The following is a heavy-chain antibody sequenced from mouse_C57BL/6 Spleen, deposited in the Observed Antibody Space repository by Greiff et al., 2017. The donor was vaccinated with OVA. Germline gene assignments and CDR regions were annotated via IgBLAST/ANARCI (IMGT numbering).Heavy chain of an antibody. J-gene: IGHJ3*01. CDR2: INPNNGGT. Sequence: EVKVVESGPELVKPGASVKMSCKASGYTFTDYNMHWVKQSHGKSLEWIGYINPNNGGTSYNQKFKCKATLTVNKSSSTAYMELRSLTSEDSAVYYCARESYLSFAYWGQGTLVTVSA. V-gene: IGHV1-22*01. CDR1: GYTFTDYN. CDR3: ARESYLSFAY.